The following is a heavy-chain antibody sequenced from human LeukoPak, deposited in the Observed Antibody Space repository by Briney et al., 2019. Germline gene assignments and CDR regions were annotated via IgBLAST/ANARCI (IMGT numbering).Heavy chain of an antibody. Sequence: GGSLRLSCAASGFTFSSYAMHWVCQAPGKGLEWVAVISYDGSNKYYADSVKGRFTISRDNSKNTLYLQMNSLRAEDTAVYYCARDLSGSSGYWGQGTLVTVSS. V-gene: IGHV3-30*04. CDR3: ARDLSGSSGY. J-gene: IGHJ4*02. CDR1: GFTFSSYA. CDR2: ISYDGSNK. D-gene: IGHD2-15*01.